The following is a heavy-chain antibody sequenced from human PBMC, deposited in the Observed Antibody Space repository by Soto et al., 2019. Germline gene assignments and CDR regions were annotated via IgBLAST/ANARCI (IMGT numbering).Heavy chain of an antibody. CDR1: GYTVTVYY. J-gene: IGHJ4*02. D-gene: IGHD1-26*01. Sequence: ASVKVSCKASGYTVTVYYMHWVRQAPGQGPEWMGWINPKSGGTMYPQKFQGRVTMTWDTSISTAHMALTRLRSDDTAVYYCARDLAKDGGSAGFDYWGQGTLVTVSS. CDR2: INPKSGGT. V-gene: IGHV1-2*02. CDR3: ARDLAKDGGSAGFDY.